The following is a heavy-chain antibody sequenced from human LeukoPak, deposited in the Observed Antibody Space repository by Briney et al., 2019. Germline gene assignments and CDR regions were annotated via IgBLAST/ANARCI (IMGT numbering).Heavy chain of an antibody. CDR3: ARGLTMEDSWFDP. J-gene: IGHJ5*02. CDR1: GYTFTSYY. V-gene: IGHV1-46*01. Sequence: ASVKVSCKASGYTFTSYYMHWERQAPGQGLEWMGIINPSGGSTSYAQKFQGRVTMTRDMSTSTVYMELSSLRSEDTAVYYCARGLTMEDSWFDPWGQGTLVTVSS. D-gene: IGHD1-14*01. CDR2: INPSGGST.